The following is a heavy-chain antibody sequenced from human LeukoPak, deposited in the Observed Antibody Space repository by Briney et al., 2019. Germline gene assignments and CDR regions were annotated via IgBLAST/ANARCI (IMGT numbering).Heavy chain of an antibody. Sequence: PSETLSLTCTVSGGSVSSYYWSWIRQPAGKGLEWIGRISTTGSTNYSPSLKSRVTMSVDTSKNQFSLKLSSVTAADTAVYYCASQVDTAMVTGWFDPWGQGTLVTVSS. V-gene: IGHV4-4*07. CDR1: GGSVSSYY. CDR2: ISTTGST. CDR3: ASQVDTAMVTGWFDP. D-gene: IGHD5-18*01. J-gene: IGHJ5*02.